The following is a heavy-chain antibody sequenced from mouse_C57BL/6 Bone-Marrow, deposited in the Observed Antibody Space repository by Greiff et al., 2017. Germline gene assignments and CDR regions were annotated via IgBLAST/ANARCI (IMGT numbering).Heavy chain of an antibody. CDR1: GFSFNTYA. CDR3: VRDSSGLYYAMDY. D-gene: IGHD3-2*02. CDR2: IRSKSNNYAT. Sequence: EVQLQESGGGLVQPKGSLKFSCAASGFSFNTYAMNWVRQAPGKGMEWVARIRSKSNNYATYYADSVKDRFTISRDDAESKLYLQMNNLKTEYTAMYYCVRDSSGLYYAMDYWDRGTAGTVTS. V-gene: IGHV10-1*01. J-gene: IGHJ4*01.